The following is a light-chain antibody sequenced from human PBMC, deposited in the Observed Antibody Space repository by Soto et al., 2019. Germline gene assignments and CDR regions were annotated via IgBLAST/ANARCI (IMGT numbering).Light chain of an antibody. V-gene: IGKV3-15*01. CDR1: QTVGNN. Sequence: VMTQSPATLSVSPGERATLSCTTSQTVGNNYLALDQQRPCQAPMLLIECISVRATGVPARFSGSGSGTEFTLTINSLQSEDFAVYYCQQYTNWPITFGQGTRLEI. CDR2: CIS. CDR3: QQYTNWPIT. J-gene: IGKJ5*01.